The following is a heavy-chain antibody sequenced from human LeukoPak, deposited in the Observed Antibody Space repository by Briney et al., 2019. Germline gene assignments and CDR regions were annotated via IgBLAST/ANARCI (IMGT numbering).Heavy chain of an antibody. CDR3: ARALGDYGSGSYLDY. Sequence: GGSLRLSCAAYGFTFSSYAMHWVRQAPGQGLEWVAVISYDGSNKYYADSVKGRFTISRDNSKNTLYLQMNSLRAEDTAVYYCARALGDYGSGSYLDYWGQGTLVTVSS. V-gene: IGHV3-30*04. CDR2: ISYDGSNK. J-gene: IGHJ4*02. D-gene: IGHD3-10*01. CDR1: GFTFSSYA.